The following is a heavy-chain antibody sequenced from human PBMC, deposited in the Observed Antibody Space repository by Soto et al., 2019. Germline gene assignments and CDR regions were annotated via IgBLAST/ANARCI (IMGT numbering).Heavy chain of an antibody. Sequence: GGSLRLSCAASGFTFNRYWMGWVRQAPGRGPEWLANIKQDGSERYYVDSVKGRFTISRDNVKDSVYLQMNSLRAEDTAVYYCTRTISALPGDDYWGQGTLVTVSS. J-gene: IGHJ4*02. V-gene: IGHV3-7*01. D-gene: IGHD6-6*01. CDR1: GFTFNRYW. CDR2: IKQDGSER. CDR3: TRTISALPGDDY.